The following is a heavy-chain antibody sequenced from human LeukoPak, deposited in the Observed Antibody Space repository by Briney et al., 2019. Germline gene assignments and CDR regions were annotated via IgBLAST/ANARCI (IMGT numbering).Heavy chain of an antibody. CDR3: VHSPRIAASHP. J-gene: IGHJ5*02. D-gene: IGHD6-13*01. V-gene: IGHV3-64D*08. CDR2: IGNSGGST. Sequence: GGSLRLSCSASGFTFSSYSMHWVRQAPGKALEYVSGIGNSGGSTSYADSVKGRFTISRDNSKNTLYLQMSSLTAEDTALYYCVHSPRIAASHPWGQGTLVTVSS. CDR1: GFTFSSYS.